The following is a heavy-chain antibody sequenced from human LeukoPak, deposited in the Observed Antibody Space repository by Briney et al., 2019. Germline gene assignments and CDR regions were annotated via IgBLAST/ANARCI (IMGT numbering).Heavy chain of an antibody. V-gene: IGHV1-8*01. CDR1: GYTFTSYD. CDR2: MNPNSGNT. J-gene: IGHJ6*03. Sequence: ASVKVSCKASGYTFTSYDINWVRQATGQGLEWMGWMNPNSGNTGYAQKFQGRVTMTRNTSISTAYMELSSLRSEDTAVYYCARGYDFWSGFYYYMDVWGKGTTVTVS. D-gene: IGHD3-3*01. CDR3: ARGYDFWSGFYYYMDV.